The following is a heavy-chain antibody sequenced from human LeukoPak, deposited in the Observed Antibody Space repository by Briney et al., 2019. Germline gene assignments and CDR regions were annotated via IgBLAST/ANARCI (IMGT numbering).Heavy chain of an antibody. Sequence: PGGSLRLSCAASGFTFSSYAMRWVRQAPGKGLEWVSAISGSGGSTYYADSVKGRFTISRDNAKNSLYPQMNSLRAEDTAVYYCAILTTRPGDPWGQGALVTVSS. CDR3: AILTTRPGDP. V-gene: IGHV3-23*01. CDR1: GFTFSSYA. D-gene: IGHD4-17*01. J-gene: IGHJ5*02. CDR2: ISGSGGST.